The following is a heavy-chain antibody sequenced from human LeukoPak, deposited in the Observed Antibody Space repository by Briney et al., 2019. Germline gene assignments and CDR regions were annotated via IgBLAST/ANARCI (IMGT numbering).Heavy chain of an antibody. D-gene: IGHD3-16*02. V-gene: IGHV3-15*01. CDR2: IKSKTDGGTT. J-gene: IGHJ4*02. CDR3: TTDDDYVWGSYRH. Sequence: GGSLRLSCAGSGFTFSNAWMRWVRQAPGKELEWVDRIKSKTDGGTTDYAAPVKGRFTISRDDSKNTLYLQMNSLKTEDTAVYYCTTDDDYVWGSYRHWGQGTLVTVSS. CDR1: GFTFSNAW.